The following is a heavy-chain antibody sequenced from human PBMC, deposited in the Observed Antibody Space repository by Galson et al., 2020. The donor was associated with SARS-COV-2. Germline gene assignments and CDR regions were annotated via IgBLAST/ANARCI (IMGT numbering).Heavy chain of an antibody. CDR2: ISASDYTI. V-gene: IGHV3-48*03. CDR1: GFTFSSYE. J-gene: IGHJ3*02. D-gene: IGHD6-19*01. CDR3: ARGATSSGWYLPDAFDI. Sequence: GESLKISCAASGFTFSSYEMNWVRQAPGKGLAWVTYISASDYTIYYADSVKGRFTISRDNAKNSLYLQMNSLRAEDTAVYYCARGATSSGWYLPDAFDIWGQGTMVTVSS.